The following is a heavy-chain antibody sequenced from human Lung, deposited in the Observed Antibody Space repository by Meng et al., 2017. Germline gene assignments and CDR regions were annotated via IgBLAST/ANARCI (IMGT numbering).Heavy chain of an antibody. V-gene: IGHV3-30*01. CDR1: GFNFSRNA. J-gene: IGHJ4*02. Sequence: LVESEGGWVRPGRALRLSFAASGFNFSRNAMHWVRQAQGKGLEWVAAITYDGSNQHYADSVKGRFTISRDNSENTLYLQMNSLRAEDTAVYYCARNNYGDYYFDYWGQGTLVTVSS. CDR3: ARNNYGDYYFDY. D-gene: IGHD4-17*01. CDR2: ITYDGSNQ.